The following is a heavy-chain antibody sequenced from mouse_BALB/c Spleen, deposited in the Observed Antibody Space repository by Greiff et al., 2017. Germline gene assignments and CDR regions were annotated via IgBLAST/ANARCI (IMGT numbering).Heavy chain of an antibody. CDR2: INSNGGST. CDR3: ARGREYYGSSYVYYAMDY. J-gene: IGHJ4*01. Sequence: EVQGVESGGGLVKLGGSLKLSCAASGFTFSSYYMSWVRQTPEKRLELVAAINSNGGSTYYPDTVKGRFTISRDNAKNTLYLQMSSLKSEDTAMYYCARGREYYGSSYVYYAMDYWGQGTSVTVSS. D-gene: IGHD1-1*01. CDR1: GFTFSSYY. V-gene: IGHV5-6-2*01.